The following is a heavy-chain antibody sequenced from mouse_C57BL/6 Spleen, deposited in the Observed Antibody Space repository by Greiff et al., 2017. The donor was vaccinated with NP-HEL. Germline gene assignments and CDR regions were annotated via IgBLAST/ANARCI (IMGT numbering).Heavy chain of an antibody. CDR2: ISSGGSYT. J-gene: IGHJ3*01. CDR1: GFTFSSYG. V-gene: IGHV5-6*01. D-gene: IGHD3-2*02. Sequence: EVQLVESGGDLVKPGGSLKLSCAASGFTFSSYGMSWVRQTPDKRLEWVATISSGGSYTYYPDSVKGRFTISRDNAKNTLYLQMSSLKSEDTAMYYCARHETAQATAFAYWGQGTLVTVSA. CDR3: ARHETAQATAFAY.